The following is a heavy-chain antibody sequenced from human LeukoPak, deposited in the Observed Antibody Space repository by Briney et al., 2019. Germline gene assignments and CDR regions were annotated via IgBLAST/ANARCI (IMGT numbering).Heavy chain of an antibody. CDR1: GFTVSSNF. CDR3: ARDSLTSNVLDY. J-gene: IGHJ4*02. CDR2: FYIGGST. Sequence: GGSLRLSRAASGFTVSSNFMSWVRQAPGKGLEWVSLFYIGGSTYYADSVKGRFTISRDNSKNALYLQMNSLRAEDTAVYYCARDSLTSNVLDYWGQGTLVTVSS. D-gene: IGHD3-9*01. V-gene: IGHV3-66*01.